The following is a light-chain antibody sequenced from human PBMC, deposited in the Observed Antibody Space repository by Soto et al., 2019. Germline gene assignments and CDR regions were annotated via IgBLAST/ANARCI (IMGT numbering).Light chain of an antibody. Sequence: DIQMTQSPSTLSASVGDRVTITCRASQSVSIWLAWYQQKPGKAPKLLIYDASSLESGVPSRFSGSGSGTEFALTISRLQPDDFATYYCQQYNSYSTFGQGTKLEIK. CDR3: QQYNSYST. CDR1: QSVSIW. CDR2: DAS. V-gene: IGKV1-5*01. J-gene: IGKJ2*01.